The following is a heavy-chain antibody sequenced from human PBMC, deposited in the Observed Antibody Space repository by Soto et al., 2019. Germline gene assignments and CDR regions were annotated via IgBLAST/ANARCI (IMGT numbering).Heavy chain of an antibody. J-gene: IGHJ3*02. CDR3: ARTYMIALSSAAFDI. V-gene: IGHV1-3*01. CDR1: GYTFTSYA. D-gene: IGHD3-22*01. CDR2: INAGNGNT. Sequence: ASVKVSCKASGYTFTSYAMHWVRQAPGQRLEWMGWINAGNGNTKYSQKFQGRVTITRDTSASTAYMELSSLRSEDTAVYYCARTYMIALSSAAFDIWGQGIMVTVSS.